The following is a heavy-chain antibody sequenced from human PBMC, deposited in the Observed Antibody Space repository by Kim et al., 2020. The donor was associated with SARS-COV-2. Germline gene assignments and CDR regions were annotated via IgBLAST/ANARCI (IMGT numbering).Heavy chain of an antibody. CDR2: ISGSGGST. Sequence: GGSLRLSCAASGFIFSSYAMSWVRQAPGKGLEWVSGISGSGGSTDYADSVKVRFTISRDNSKNTLYLQMNSLRAEDSAIYYCAKGSSWYYYYGMDVWGQG. CDR3: AKGSSWYYYYGMDV. CDR1: GFIFSSYA. V-gene: IGHV3-23*01. J-gene: IGHJ6*02. D-gene: IGHD6-13*01.